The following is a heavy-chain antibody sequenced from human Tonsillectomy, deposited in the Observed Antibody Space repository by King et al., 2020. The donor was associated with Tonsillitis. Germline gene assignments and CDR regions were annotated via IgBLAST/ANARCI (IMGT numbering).Heavy chain of an antibody. CDR1: GYTFSSYG. CDR3: ARHPNRDFDWRRGAFDI. J-gene: IGHJ3*02. V-gene: IGHV1-18*01. Sequence: QLVQSGAEVKKPGASVKVSCKASGYTFSSYGISWVRQAPGQGLEWMGWISAYNGNTNYAQKFQGRVTMTTNISTSTAYMEPRSLRSDDTAVYYCARHPNRDFDWRRGAFDIWGQGTMVTVSS. D-gene: IGHD3-9*01. CDR2: ISAYNGNT.